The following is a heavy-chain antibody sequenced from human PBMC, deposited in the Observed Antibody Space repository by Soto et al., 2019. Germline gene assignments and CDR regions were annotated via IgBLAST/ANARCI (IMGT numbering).Heavy chain of an antibody. CDR1: GGSFSGYY. CDR3: AKAPEVDTARAIYYYYYRDG. J-gene: IGHJ6*03. Sequence: SETLSLTCAVYGGSFSGYYWSWIRQPQGKGLEWIGEINHRGSTNSNPSLKSRVTISVDTSKNQFSLKVSTGTAADTGVYYCAKAPEVDTARAIYYYYYRDGWGKGTTVTVSS. D-gene: IGHD5-18*01. CDR2: INHRGST. V-gene: IGHV4-34*01.